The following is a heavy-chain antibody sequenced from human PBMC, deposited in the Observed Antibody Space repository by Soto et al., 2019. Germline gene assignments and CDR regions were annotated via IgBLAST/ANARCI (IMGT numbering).Heavy chain of an antibody. CDR3: ARDSSLAGPPFPVVVAAMDY. Sequence: GGSLRLSCAASGFTFSSYSMNWVRQAPGKGLEWVSSISSSSSYIYYADSVKGRFTISRDNAKNSLYLQMNSLRAEDTAVYYCARDSSLAGPPFPVVVAAMDYWGQGTLVTVSS. V-gene: IGHV3-21*01. D-gene: IGHD2-15*01. CDR2: ISSSSSYI. J-gene: IGHJ4*02. CDR1: GFTFSSYS.